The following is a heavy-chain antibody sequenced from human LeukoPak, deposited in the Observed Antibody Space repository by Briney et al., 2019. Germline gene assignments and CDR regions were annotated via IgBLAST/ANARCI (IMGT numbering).Heavy chain of an antibody. Sequence: PGGSLRHSCAASGFTFSSYSMDWVRQAPGKGLEWVSSISSSSSYIYYADSVKGRFTISRDNAKNSLYLQMNSLRAEDTAVYYCARDLYSGYDTNRGHNWFDPWGQGTLVTVSS. CDR1: GFTFSSYS. CDR3: ARDLYSGYDTNRGHNWFDP. J-gene: IGHJ5*02. V-gene: IGHV3-21*01. CDR2: ISSSSSYI. D-gene: IGHD5-12*01.